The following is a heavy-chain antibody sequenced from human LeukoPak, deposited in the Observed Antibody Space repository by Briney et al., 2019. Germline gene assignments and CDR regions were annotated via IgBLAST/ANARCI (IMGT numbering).Heavy chain of an antibody. CDR3: ARDWRFRSDERYYFDY. J-gene: IGHJ4*02. D-gene: IGHD3-3*01. V-gene: IGHV4-39*07. CDR2: IYYSGST. CDR1: SGSVTGYF. Sequence: PSETLSLTCTVSSGSVTGYFWSWIRQPPGKGLEWIGSIYYSGSTYYNPSLKSRVTISVDTSKNQFSLKLSSVTAADTAVYYCARDWRFRSDERYYFDYWGQGTLVTVSS.